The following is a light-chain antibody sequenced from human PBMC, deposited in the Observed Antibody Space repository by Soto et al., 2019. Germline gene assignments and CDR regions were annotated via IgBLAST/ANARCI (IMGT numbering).Light chain of an antibody. V-gene: IGKV3-20*01. CDR3: RQYGISP. CDR1: QSVSSNY. J-gene: IGKJ4*01. Sequence: EIVLTQSPGTLSLSPQERATLSCRASQSVSSNYLAWYQQKPGQAPRLLIYGASRRVTGMPDRFSGSGSGTEFTLSISSLEPEDFAVYCCRQYGISPFGGGTKEDIK. CDR2: GAS.